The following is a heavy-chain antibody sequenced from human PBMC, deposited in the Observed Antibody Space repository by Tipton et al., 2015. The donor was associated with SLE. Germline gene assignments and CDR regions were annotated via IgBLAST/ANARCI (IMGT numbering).Heavy chain of an antibody. CDR1: GGSLSGHY. CDR3: ARVTVGHWYFDL. Sequence: TLSLTCSVSGGSLSGHYWSWIRQTPGMRLEWIGYIYFSGSTNYNPSFSGRVTISLDRSTDQVSLHLDAVTAADTAVYYCARVTVGHWYFDLWGRGTLVTVSS. J-gene: IGHJ2*01. V-gene: IGHV4-59*11. D-gene: IGHD1-26*01. CDR2: IYFSGST.